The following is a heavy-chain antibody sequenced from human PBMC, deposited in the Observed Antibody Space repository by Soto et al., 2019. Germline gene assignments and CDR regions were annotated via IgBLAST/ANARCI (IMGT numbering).Heavy chain of an antibody. D-gene: IGHD3-16*01. J-gene: IGHJ4*02. Sequence: AESLRLSCAASCFTFGNYAMNWVRQAPGKGLELVSSISGNSGNTYFADSVKGRFTISRDNSKNTLYLQLNSLRADDTAVYYCAKVPLSRPYFDYWGQGTLVTVSS. CDR1: CFTFGNYA. V-gene: IGHV3-23*01. CDR2: ISGNSGNT. CDR3: AKVPLSRPYFDY.